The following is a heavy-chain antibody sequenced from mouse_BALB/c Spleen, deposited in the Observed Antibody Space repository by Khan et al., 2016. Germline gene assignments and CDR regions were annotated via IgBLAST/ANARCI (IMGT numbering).Heavy chain of an antibody. V-gene: IGHV14-3*02. CDR1: GFTIKDTY. CDR2: IDPVNGET. J-gene: IGHJ3*01. D-gene: IGHD2-1*01. CDR3: IRRDDYGNQFAY. Sequence: VQLKQSGAELVKPGASVKLSCAASGFTIKDTYMHWVKQRPEQGLEWIGRIDPVNGETKYDPKFQGKATITADKSSNTAYLQHSSRTSDDTSFYYCIRRDDYGNQFAYWGQGTLVTVSA.